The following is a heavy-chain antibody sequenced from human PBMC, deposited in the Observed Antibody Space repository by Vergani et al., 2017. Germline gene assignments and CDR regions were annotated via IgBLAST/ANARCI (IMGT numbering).Heavy chain of an antibody. Sequence: EVQLVESGGGLVQPGGSLKLSCAASGFTFSGSAMHWVRQASGKGLEWVGRIRSKANSYATAYAASVKGRFTIARDDSKNTAYLQMNSLKTEVTAVYDWTRAYGSGSYYGYWGQGTLVTVSS. D-gene: IGHD3-10*01. CDR2: IRSKANSYAT. CDR3: TRAYGSGSYYGY. CDR1: GFTFSGSA. J-gene: IGHJ4*02. V-gene: IGHV3-73*01.